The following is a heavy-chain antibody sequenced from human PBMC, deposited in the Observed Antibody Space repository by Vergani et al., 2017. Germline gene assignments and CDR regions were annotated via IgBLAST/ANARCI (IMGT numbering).Heavy chain of an antibody. CDR3: ARGGVRSYDVRSDPFDD. CDR1: GGPISSGGYS. CDR2: IYHSGST. J-gene: IGHJ4*02. V-gene: IGHV4-30-2*01. Sequence: QLQLQESGSGLVKPSQTLSPTCAVSGGPISSGGYSWSWIRQPPGKGLEWIGYIYHSGSTYYNPSLKSRVTISVDRSKNQFCLKLSSVTAAATAVYYCARGGVRSYDVRSDPFDDWGQGTLVTGSS. D-gene: IGHD3-3*01.